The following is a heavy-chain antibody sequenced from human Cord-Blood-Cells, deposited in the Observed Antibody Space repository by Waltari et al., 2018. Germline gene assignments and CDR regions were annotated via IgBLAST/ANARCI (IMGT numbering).Heavy chain of an antibody. D-gene: IGHD6-19*01. Sequence: EVQLVESGGGLVQPGGSMRPSCAASGFTFSSSWMSWVRRAPGKGLEWVANIKQDGSEKYYVDSVKGRFTISRDNAKNSLYLQMNSLRAEDTAVYYCAREGIAVALDYWGQGTLVTVSS. V-gene: IGHV3-7*01. J-gene: IGHJ4*02. CDR2: IKQDGSEK. CDR1: GFTFSSSW. CDR3: AREGIAVALDY.